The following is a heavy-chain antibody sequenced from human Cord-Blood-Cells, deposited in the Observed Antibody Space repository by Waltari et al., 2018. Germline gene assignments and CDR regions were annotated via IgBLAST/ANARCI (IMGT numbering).Heavy chain of an antibody. Sequence: QVQLVQSGAEVKKPGASVKVSCKASGYTFTSYGISWVRQAPGQGLEWMGWISAYNGNTNYAQKLQGRVTMTTDTSTSTAYMELRSLRSDDTSVYYCARSYYYDSSGYYFDYWGQGTLVTVSS. J-gene: IGHJ4*02. CDR3: ARSYYYDSSGYYFDY. CDR1: GYTFTSYG. CDR2: ISAYNGNT. V-gene: IGHV1-18*01. D-gene: IGHD3-22*01.